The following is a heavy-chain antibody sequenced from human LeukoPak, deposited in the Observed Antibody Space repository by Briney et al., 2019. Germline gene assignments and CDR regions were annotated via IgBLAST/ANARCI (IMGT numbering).Heavy chain of an antibody. J-gene: IGHJ4*02. CDR2: ISSSSSTI. Sequence: GGSPRLSCAASGFTFSSYSMNWVRQAPGKGLEWVSYISSSSSTIYYADSVKGRFTISRDNAKNSLYLQMNSLRAEDTAVYYCARDRDYGDPEFDYWGQGTLVTVSS. CDR1: GFTFSSYS. CDR3: ARDRDYGDPEFDY. D-gene: IGHD4-17*01. V-gene: IGHV3-48*04.